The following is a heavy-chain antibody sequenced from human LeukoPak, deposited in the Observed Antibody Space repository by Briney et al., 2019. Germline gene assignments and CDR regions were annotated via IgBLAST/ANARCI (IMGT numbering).Heavy chain of an antibody. CDR1: GFTFSSYA. CDR3: AKAQIQYYYDSSGYWWLLDY. CDR2: ISGSGGST. J-gene: IGHJ4*02. Sequence: PGGSLRLSCAGSGFTFSSYAMNWVRQAPGKGLEWVSAISGSGGSTYYADSVKGRFTISRDNSKNTLYLQMNSLRAEDTAVYYCAKAQIQYYYDSSGYWWLLDYWGQGTLVTVSS. D-gene: IGHD3-22*01. V-gene: IGHV3-23*01.